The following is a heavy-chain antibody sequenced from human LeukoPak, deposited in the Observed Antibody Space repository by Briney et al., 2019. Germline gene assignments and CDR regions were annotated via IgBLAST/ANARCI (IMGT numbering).Heavy chain of an antibody. CDR3: ARTTEAHSWRTRYYDYYMDV. V-gene: IGHV4-59*10. D-gene: IGHD6-13*01. CDR2: IYTSGST. Sequence: SETLSLTCAVYGGSFSGYYWSWIRQPAGKGLEWIGRIYTSGSTNYNPSLKSRVTMSVDTSKNQFSLKLSSVTAADTAVYYCARTTEAHSWRTRYYDYYMDVWGKGTTVTVSS. CDR1: GGSFSGYY. J-gene: IGHJ6*03.